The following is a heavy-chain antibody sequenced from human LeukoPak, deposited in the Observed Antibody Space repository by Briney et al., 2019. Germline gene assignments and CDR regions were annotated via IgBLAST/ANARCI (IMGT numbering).Heavy chain of an antibody. J-gene: IGHJ3*02. D-gene: IGHD5-12*01. CDR2: ISGSGSST. CDR1: GFTFISYA. CDR3: AKGVDIVATLAAFDI. Sequence: PGGSLRLSCAASGFTFISYAMNWVRQAPGKGLEWVSTISGSGSSTYYADSVKGRFTISRDNSKNTLYLQMNSLRAEDTAVYYCAKGVDIVATLAAFDIWGQGTMVTVSS. V-gene: IGHV3-23*01.